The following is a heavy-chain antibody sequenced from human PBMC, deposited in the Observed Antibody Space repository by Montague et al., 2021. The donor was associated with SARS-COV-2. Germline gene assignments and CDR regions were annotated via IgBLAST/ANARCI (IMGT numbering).Heavy chain of an antibody. D-gene: IGHD2-21*01. V-gene: IGHV4-59*01. CDR1: GGSISSYN. Sequence: SETLSLTCTVSGGSISSYNWSWIRQPPGKGLEWIGYIYYSGSTNYNPSLKSRVTISVDTSKNQFSLKLSSVTAADTAVYYCARTPGQIAGDAFDIWGQGTMVTVSS. J-gene: IGHJ3*02. CDR2: IYYSGST. CDR3: ARTPGQIAGDAFDI.